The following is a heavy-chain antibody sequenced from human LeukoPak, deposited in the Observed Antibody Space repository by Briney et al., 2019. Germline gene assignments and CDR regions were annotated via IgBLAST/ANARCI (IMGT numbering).Heavy chain of an antibody. D-gene: IGHD3-10*01. CDR2: INPSGGST. CDR1: GYAFTSYY. CDR3: ARNYGSGSYYMNWFDP. J-gene: IGHJ5*02. V-gene: IGHV1-46*01. Sequence: ASVKVSCKASGYAFTSYYMHWVRQAPGQGLEWMGIINPSGGSTSYAQKFQGRVTMTRDMSTSTAYMELSSLRSEDTAVYYCARNYGSGSYYMNWFDPWGQGTLVTVSS.